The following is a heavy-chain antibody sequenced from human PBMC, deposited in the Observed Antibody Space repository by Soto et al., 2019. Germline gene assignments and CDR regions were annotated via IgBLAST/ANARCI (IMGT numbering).Heavy chain of an antibody. J-gene: IGHJ4*02. CDR2: IYYNGVA. D-gene: IGHD5-18*01. Sequence: SETMSLTCTVSGGSISRMGYYWGWVRQPPGKGLEWIGSIYYNGVAHYSPSLETRLTISVDTSKNHFSLKLNSVTAADAAIYYCARQYGYNYGHIEHWGQGTVVTVSS. V-gene: IGHV4-39*01. CDR3: ARQYGYNYGHIEH. CDR1: GGSISRMGYY.